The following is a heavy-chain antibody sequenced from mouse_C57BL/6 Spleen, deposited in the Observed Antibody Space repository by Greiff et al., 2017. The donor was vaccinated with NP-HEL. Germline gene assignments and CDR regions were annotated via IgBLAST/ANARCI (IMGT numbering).Heavy chain of an antibody. D-gene: IGHD4-1*01. CDR3: ARLLGGFDY. V-gene: IGHV1-4*01. J-gene: IGHJ2*01. CDR1: GYTFTSYT. CDR2: INPSSGYT. Sequence: VQLQQSGAELARPGASVKMSCKASGYTFTSYTMHWVKPRPGQGREWIGYINPSSGYTKYNQKFKDKATLTADKSSSTAYMQLSSLTSEDSAVYYCARLLGGFDYWGQGTTLTVSS.